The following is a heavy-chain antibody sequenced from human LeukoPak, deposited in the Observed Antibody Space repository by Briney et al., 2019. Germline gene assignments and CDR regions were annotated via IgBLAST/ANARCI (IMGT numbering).Heavy chain of an antibody. D-gene: IGHD2/OR15-2a*01. CDR2: IFQGGGEI. CDR1: GFTFSTFA. J-gene: IGHJ4*02. Sequence: GGSLRLSCAASGFTFSTFAMIWVRQPPGKVLEWVSSIFQGGGEIHYADSVRGRFTISRDNSKNILSLQMNSLRAEDTAIYYCATYRQVLLPFESWGQGTLVTVSS. V-gene: IGHV3-23*01. CDR3: ATYRQVLLPFES.